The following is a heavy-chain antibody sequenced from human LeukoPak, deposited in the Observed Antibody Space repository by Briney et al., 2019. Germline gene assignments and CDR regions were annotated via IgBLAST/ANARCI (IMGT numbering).Heavy chain of an antibody. CDR1: GFTFSSYE. D-gene: IGHD6-25*01. Sequence: GGSLRLSCAASGFTFSSYEMNWVRQAPGKGLEWVSYSSSNGSTKYYADSVKGRFTISRDNAKNSLYLQMNSLRAEDTAAYYCARSNRYSSGGDWFDPWGQGTLVTVSS. V-gene: IGHV3-48*03. CDR2: SSSNGSTK. J-gene: IGHJ5*02. CDR3: ARSNRYSSGGDWFDP.